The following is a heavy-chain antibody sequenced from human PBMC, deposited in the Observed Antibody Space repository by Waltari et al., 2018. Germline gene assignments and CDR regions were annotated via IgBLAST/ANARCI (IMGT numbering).Heavy chain of an antibody. CDR1: GGSISSSSYY. D-gene: IGHD2-15*01. CDR3: AGRAGVVVAATLNWFDP. V-gene: IGHV4-39*01. CDR2: IYYSGST. J-gene: IGHJ5*02. Sequence: QLQLQESGPGLVKPSETLSLTCTVSGGSISSSSYYWGWIRQPPGKGLEWIGSIYYSGSTYYNPSLKSRVTISGDTSKNQFSLKLSAVTAADTAVYYCAGRAGVVVAATLNWFDPWGQGTLVTVSS.